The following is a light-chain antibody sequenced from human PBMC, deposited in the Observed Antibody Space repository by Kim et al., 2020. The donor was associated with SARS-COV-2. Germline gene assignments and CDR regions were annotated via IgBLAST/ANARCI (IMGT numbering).Light chain of an antibody. J-gene: IGLJ1*01. CDR2: DVS. CDR1: SSDVGGYDF. Sequence: GQSITISCTGTSSDVGGYDFVSWYQQHPGKAPKLMIYDVSKWPSGVANRFSGSKSGNTASLTISGLQAEDEADYYCSSYTSSSTSVFGTGTKVTVL. V-gene: IGLV2-14*03. CDR3: SSYTSSSTSV.